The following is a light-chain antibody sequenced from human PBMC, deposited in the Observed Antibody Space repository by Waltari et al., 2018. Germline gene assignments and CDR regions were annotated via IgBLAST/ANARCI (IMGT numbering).Light chain of an antibody. Sequence: EVVLTQSPGPLSLSPGERATLSCRASQSVSKYLAWYQQRPGQAPRLLIYAASTRATGVPDRFSGSGFGTDFGLTISRLEPEDFAVYYCQNHERLPATFGQGTKVEIK. J-gene: IGKJ1*01. CDR2: AAS. V-gene: IGKV3-20*01. CDR1: QSVSKY. CDR3: QNHERLPAT.